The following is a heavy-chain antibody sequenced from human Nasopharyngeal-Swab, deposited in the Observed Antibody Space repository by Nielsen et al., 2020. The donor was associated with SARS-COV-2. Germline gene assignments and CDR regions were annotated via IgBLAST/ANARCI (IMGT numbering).Heavy chain of an antibody. V-gene: IGHV3-30*03. J-gene: IGHJ4*02. CDR3: ARGSGSYKESRFDY. D-gene: IGHD1-26*01. Sequence: GASLQISCAASGFTFSSYGMHWVRQAPGKGLEWVAVISYDGSNKYYADSVKGRFTISRDNSKNTLYLQMNSLRAEDTAVYYCARGSGSYKESRFDYWGQGTLVTVSS. CDR1: GFTFSSYG. CDR2: ISYDGSNK.